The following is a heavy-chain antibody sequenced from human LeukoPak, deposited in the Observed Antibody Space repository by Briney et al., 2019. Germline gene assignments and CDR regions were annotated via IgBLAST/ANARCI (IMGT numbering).Heavy chain of an antibody. V-gene: IGHV3-30*02. CDR2: IRYDGSNK. CDR1: GFTFSSYG. D-gene: IGHD6-19*01. CDR3: ATGYSSGWYGRLDY. J-gene: IGHJ4*02. Sequence: GGSLRLSRAASGFTFSSYGMHWVRQAPGKGLEWVAFIRYDGSNKYYADSVKARFTLSRDNSKNTMYLQMNTLRAEDTAVYYCATGYSSGWYGRLDYWGQGALVTVSS.